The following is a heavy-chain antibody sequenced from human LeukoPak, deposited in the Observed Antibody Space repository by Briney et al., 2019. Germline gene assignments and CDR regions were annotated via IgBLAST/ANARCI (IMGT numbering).Heavy chain of an antibody. D-gene: IGHD3-10*01. CDR1: GYTFTSYD. CDR3: ATQSQVRGVIY. V-gene: IGHV1-8*01. J-gene: IGHJ4*02. CDR2: MNPNSGNT. Sequence: ASVKVSCTASGYTFTSYDINWVRQATGQGLEWMGWMNPNSGNTGYAQKFPGRVTTTRNTSISTAYMELSSLRSEDTAVYYCATQSQVRGVIYWGQGTLVTVSS.